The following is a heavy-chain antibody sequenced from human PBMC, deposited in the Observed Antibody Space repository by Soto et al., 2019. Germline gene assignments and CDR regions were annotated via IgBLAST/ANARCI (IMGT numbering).Heavy chain of an antibody. Sequence: EVQLVESGGGLVQPGGSLRLSCAASGFTFSSYEMNWVRQAPGKGLEWVSYISSSGSTIYYADSVKGRFTISRDNAKNSLYLQMNSLRAEDTAVYYCARSLPLKHNYYYYYGMDVWGQGTTVTVSS. J-gene: IGHJ6*02. CDR3: ARSLPLKHNYYYYYGMDV. CDR1: GFTFSSYE. V-gene: IGHV3-48*03. CDR2: ISSSGSTI.